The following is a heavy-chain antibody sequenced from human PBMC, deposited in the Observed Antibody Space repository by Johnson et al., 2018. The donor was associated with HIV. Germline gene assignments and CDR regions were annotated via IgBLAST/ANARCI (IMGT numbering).Heavy chain of an antibody. Sequence: QVQLMESGGGVVQPGRSLRLSCAASGFTFSSYAMHWVRQAPGKGLEWVAVISYDGSNKYYADSVKGRFTISRDNSKNTLYLQMNSMRAEDTAVYYCARDEVDDGAFDVWGQGTMVTVSS. D-gene: IGHD2-2*01. V-gene: IGHV3-30*04. CDR3: ARDEVDDGAFDV. CDR2: ISYDGSNK. CDR1: GFTFSSYA. J-gene: IGHJ3*01.